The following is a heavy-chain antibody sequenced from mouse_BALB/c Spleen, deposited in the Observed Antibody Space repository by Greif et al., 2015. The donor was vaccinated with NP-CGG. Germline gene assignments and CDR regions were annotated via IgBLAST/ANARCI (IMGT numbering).Heavy chain of an antibody. CDR3: ARDRGGYAWSAY. D-gene: IGHD2-2*01. CDR1: GFSLTSYG. CDR2: IWAGGST. J-gene: IGHJ3*01. Sequence: VKVVESGPGLVAPSQSLSVTCTVSGFSLTSYGVHWVRQPPGKGLEWLGVIWAGGSTNYNSALMSRLSISKDNSKSQVFLKMNSLQTDDTAMYYCARDRGGYAWSAYWGQGTLVTVSA. V-gene: IGHV2-9*02.